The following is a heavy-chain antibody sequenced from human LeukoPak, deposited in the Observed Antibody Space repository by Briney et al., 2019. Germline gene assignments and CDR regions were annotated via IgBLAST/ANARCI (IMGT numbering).Heavy chain of an antibody. V-gene: IGHV3-23*01. CDR3: AKDRSFVVVTAGFDY. CDR2: ISGSGGST. CDR1: GFTFSSYG. D-gene: IGHD2-21*02. Sequence: GGSLRLSCAASGFTFSSYGMSWVRQAPGKGLEWVSAISGSGGSTYYADSVKGRFTISRDNSKNTLYLQMNSLRAEDTAVYYCAKDRSFVVVTAGFDYWGQGTLVTVSS. J-gene: IGHJ4*02.